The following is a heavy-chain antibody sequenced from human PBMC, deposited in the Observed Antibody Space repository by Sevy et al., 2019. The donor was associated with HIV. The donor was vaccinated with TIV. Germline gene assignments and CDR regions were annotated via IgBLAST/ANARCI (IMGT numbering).Heavy chain of an antibody. CDR1: GFTFSTYG. V-gene: IGHV3-30*18. CDR2: ISYDGSNK. D-gene: IGHD2-2*02. Sequence: GGSLRLSCAASGFTFSTYGMHWVRQAPGKGLEWVALISYDGSNKYYADSVKGRFTISRDNSKSTLYLQMNSLTAEDTAVYYCAKSMADCTSTSCYRVTYYGMDVWGQGTTVTVSS. J-gene: IGHJ6*02. CDR3: AKSMADCTSTSCYRVTYYGMDV.